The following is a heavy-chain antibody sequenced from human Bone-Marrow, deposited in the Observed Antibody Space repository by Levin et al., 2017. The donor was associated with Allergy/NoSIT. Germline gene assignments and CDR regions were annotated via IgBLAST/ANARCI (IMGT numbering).Heavy chain of an antibody. Sequence: ASVKVSCKASGYTFTSYAMHWVRQAPGQRLEWMGWINAGNGNTKYSQKFQGRVTITRDTSASTAYMELSSLRSEDTAVYYCARVPGQLGGFDYWGQGTLVTVSS. D-gene: IGHD3-16*01. J-gene: IGHJ4*02. CDR3: ARVPGQLGGFDY. CDR2: INAGNGNT. V-gene: IGHV1-3*01. CDR1: GYTFTSYA.